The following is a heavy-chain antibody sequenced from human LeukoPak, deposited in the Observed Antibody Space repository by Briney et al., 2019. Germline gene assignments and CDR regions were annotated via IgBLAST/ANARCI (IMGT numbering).Heavy chain of an antibody. CDR3: ARESGIAAALDL. CDR1: GITFSSYG. CDR2: ISYDGSNK. D-gene: IGHD6-13*01. V-gene: IGHV3-30*03. Sequence: GGSLRLSCAASGITFSSYGMHWVRQAPGKGLEWVAVISYDGSNKYYADSVKGRFTISRDNAKNTLYLQMNSLRAEDTAVYYCARESGIAAALDLWGQGTLVTVSS. J-gene: IGHJ5*02.